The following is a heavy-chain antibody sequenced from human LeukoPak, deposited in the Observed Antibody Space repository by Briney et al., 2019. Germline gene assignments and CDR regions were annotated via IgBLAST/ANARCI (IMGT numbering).Heavy chain of an antibody. CDR3: AKVDSSGSNCFDF. CDR2: ISYDGSNK. CDR1: GFTFSSYG. D-gene: IGHD6-19*01. V-gene: IGHV3-30*18. Sequence: GGSLRLSCAASGFTFSSYGMHWVRQAPGKGLEWVAVISYDGSNKYYADSVKGRFTISRDNSKNTLYLQMNSLRAEDTAVYYCAKVDSSGSNCFDFWGQGTLVTVSS. J-gene: IGHJ4*02.